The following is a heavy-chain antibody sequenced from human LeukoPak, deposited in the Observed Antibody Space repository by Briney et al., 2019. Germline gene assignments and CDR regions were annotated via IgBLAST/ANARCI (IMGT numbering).Heavy chain of an antibody. CDR3: AKVQDTYYYDSSGYSALDY. Sequence: GGSLRLSCAASGFTFSNAWMSWVRQAPGKGLEWVSAISGSGGSTYYADSVKGRFTISRDNSKNTLYLQMNSLRAEDTAVYYCAKVQDTYYYDSSGYSALDYWGQGTLVTVSS. CDR1: GFTFSNAW. J-gene: IGHJ4*02. V-gene: IGHV3-23*01. D-gene: IGHD3-22*01. CDR2: ISGSGGST.